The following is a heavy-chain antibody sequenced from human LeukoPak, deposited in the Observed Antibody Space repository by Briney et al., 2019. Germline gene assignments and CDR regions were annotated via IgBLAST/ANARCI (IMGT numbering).Heavy chain of an antibody. J-gene: IGHJ4*02. V-gene: IGHV3-23*01. CDR1: GFTFRSYA. Sequence: GGSLRLSCAASGFTFRSYAMSWVRQAPGKGLEWVSVISGSGGSTDYADSVKGRFTISRDNSKNTVILQMNSLRAEDTAVYYCAKMPTYLYYFDYWGQGTLVTVSS. CDR2: ISGSGGST. D-gene: IGHD2-2*01. CDR3: AKMPTYLYYFDY.